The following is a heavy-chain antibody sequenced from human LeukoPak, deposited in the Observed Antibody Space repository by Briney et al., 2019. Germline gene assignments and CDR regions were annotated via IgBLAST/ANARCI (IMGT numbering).Heavy chain of an antibody. D-gene: IGHD6-13*01. V-gene: IGHV3-11*06. CDR3: ARVSSSWYGIDY. Sequence: DSVKGRFAISRDNAKNSLYLQMNSLRAEDTAVYYCARVSSSWYGIDYWGQGTLVTVSS. J-gene: IGHJ4*02.